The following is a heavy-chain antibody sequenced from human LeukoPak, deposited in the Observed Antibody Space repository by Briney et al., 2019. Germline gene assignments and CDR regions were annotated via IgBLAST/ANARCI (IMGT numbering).Heavy chain of an antibody. D-gene: IGHD3-22*01. CDR1: GFTFGSFW. J-gene: IGHJ4*02. V-gene: IGHV3-7*05. Sequence: GGSLRLSCAASGFTFGSFWMTWVRQAPGKGLEWVANIKEDGSEKYYVDSVKGRFTISRDNSKNTLYLQMNSLRAEDTAVYYCAKLAYYYDSSGYYVFDYWGQGTLVTVSS. CDR2: IKEDGSEK. CDR3: AKLAYYYDSSGYYVFDY.